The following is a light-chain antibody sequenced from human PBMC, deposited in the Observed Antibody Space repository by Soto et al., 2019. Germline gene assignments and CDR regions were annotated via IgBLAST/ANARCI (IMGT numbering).Light chain of an antibody. CDR3: LQDYNYTRT. CDR1: QGIRND. V-gene: IGKV1-6*01. Sequence: AIQMTQSPSSLSASVGDRVTITCRASQGIRNDLGWYQQKPGKAPKLLIYAASSLQSGVPSRFSGIGSVTEFTLTIIRLLPEDFATKYCLQDYNYTRTFGQGTKVEIK. CDR2: AAS. J-gene: IGKJ1*01.